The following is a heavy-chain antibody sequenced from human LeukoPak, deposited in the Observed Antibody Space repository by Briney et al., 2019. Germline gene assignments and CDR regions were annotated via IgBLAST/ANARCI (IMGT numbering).Heavy chain of an antibody. V-gene: IGHV4-4*07. CDR1: GGSISSYY. CDR2: IYTSGST. D-gene: IGHD5-18*01. CDR3: ARVGIQRSSGYYYYMDV. Sequence: SETLSLTCTVSGGSISSYYWSWIRQPAGKGLEWIGRIYTSGSTNYNPSLKSRVTMSVDTSKNQFSLKLSSVTAADTAVYYCARVGIQRSSGYYYYMDVWGKGTTVTVSS. J-gene: IGHJ6*03.